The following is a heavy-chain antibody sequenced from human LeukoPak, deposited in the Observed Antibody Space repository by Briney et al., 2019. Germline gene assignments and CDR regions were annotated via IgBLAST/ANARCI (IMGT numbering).Heavy chain of an antibody. CDR2: ISYDGSNK. CDR3: AKDDWGYYYDSSGYGDY. D-gene: IGHD3-22*01. CDR1: GYTFTGYY. Sequence: SCKASGYTFTGYYMHWVRQAPGKGLEWVAVISYDGSNKYYADSVKGRFTISRDNSKNTLYLQMNSLRAEDTAVYYCAKDDWGYYYDSSGYGDYWGQGTLVTVSS. J-gene: IGHJ4*02. V-gene: IGHV3-30*18.